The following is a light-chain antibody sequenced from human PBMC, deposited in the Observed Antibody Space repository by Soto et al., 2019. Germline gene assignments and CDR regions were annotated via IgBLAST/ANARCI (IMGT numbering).Light chain of an antibody. CDR2: GAS. Sequence: EIVLTQSPGTLSLSPGERATLSCRASQSVSSSYLAWYQQKPGQAPRLLIYGASSRATGIPDRFSGSGSGTDVTLTISRREPEDFAVYYCQQYGSSPYTFGQGTKLDIK. V-gene: IGKV3-20*01. CDR1: QSVSSSY. J-gene: IGKJ2*01. CDR3: QQYGSSPYT.